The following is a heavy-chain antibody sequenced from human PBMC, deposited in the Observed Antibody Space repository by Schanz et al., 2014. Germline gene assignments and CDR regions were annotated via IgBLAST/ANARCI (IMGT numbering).Heavy chain of an antibody. CDR1: GFTFSTHA. CDR2: ISGDHRNT. J-gene: IGHJ3*02. CDR3: AKGRFGELSAFDI. V-gene: IGHV3-23*01. Sequence: EMQLLESGGGLAQPGGSLRLSCAASGFTFSTHAMSWVRQAPGKGLEWVSSISGDHRNTFYADSVKGRFTISRDNSKNTLYLQMDSLRAEDTAVYYCAKGRFGELSAFDIWGQGTMVTVSS. D-gene: IGHD3-10*01.